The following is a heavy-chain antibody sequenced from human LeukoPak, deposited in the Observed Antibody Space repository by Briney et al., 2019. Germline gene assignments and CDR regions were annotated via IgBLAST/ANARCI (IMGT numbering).Heavy chain of an antibody. J-gene: IGHJ3*02. Sequence: ASVKASCKASGYTFTNFDINWVRQASGQGREWMGWMNPKTGNTGSAQKLQGRVTITGNTSISTAYMELSSLRSEDTAVYYCVRIDYSNAFDIWGQGTMVTVSS. V-gene: IGHV1-8*01. CDR2: MNPKTGNT. CDR3: VRIDYSNAFDI. CDR1: GYTFTNFD. D-gene: IGHD4-11*01.